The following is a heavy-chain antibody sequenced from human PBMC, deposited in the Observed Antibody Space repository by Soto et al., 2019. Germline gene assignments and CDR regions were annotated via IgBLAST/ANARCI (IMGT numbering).Heavy chain of an antibody. Sequence: GSKRHSCTASGVTFRSYARSWVRQAKGKGLEWVSAISGSGGSTYYADSVKGRFTISRDNSKNTLYLQMNSLRAEDTAVYYCAKDFGTCSGGSCYPGPVWDYWGQGTLVTVSS. J-gene: IGHJ4*02. CDR2: ISGSGGST. CDR3: AKDFGTCSGGSCYPGPVWDY. D-gene: IGHD2-15*01. V-gene: IGHV3-23*01. CDR1: GVTFRSYA.